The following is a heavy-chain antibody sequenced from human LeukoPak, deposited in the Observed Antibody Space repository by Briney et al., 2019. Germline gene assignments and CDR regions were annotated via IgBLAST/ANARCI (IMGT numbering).Heavy chain of an antibody. V-gene: IGHV3-7*01. J-gene: IGHJ4*02. CDR1: GFNFSISY. D-gene: IGHD5-24*01. Sequence: PGGSLRLSCTASGFNFSISYMMWVRRAPGEGLEWVAHIDPDGVDKNYVGSVKDRFIISRDNTKNSLFLQMNSLRDDDTALYYCARGWATIPDLGQGSLVIVSS. CDR3: ARGWATIPD. CDR2: IDPDGVDK.